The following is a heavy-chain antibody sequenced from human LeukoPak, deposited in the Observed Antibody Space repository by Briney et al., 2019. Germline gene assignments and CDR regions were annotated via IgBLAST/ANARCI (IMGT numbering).Heavy chain of an antibody. V-gene: IGHV3-11*04. CDR2: ISSSGDSI. CDR1: GFTFSDSY. D-gene: IGHD1-26*01. CDR3: LRDEVGATTEFDY. J-gene: IGHJ4*02. Sequence: PGGSLRLSCAASGFTFSDSYMNWVRQAPGKGLEWVSYISSSGDSIYYADSVRGRFTISRDNAKNSLYLQMNGLRAEDTAVYYCLRDEVGATTEFDYWGQGTLVTVAS.